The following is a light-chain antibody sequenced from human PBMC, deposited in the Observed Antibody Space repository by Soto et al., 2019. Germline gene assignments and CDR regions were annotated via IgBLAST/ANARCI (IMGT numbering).Light chain of an antibody. V-gene: IGKV3-11*01. CDR2: DAS. Sequence: ETVLTQSPATLSLSPGERATLSCRASQNINRYLAWYQQKAGQAPRLLIYDASTRATGIPARFSGSGSGTDFTLIISSIESEDFAVYYCQQRSSWPLTFGGGTKVEIK. CDR3: QQRSSWPLT. CDR1: QNINRY. J-gene: IGKJ4*01.